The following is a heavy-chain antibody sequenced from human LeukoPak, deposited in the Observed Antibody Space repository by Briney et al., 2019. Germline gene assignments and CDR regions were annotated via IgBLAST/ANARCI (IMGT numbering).Heavy chain of an antibody. D-gene: IGHD6-19*01. CDR2: VYYSGST. CDR3: ARDGHGGSGWYYFDY. V-gene: IGHV4-59*01. J-gene: IGHJ4*02. Sequence: SETLSLTCTVSGGSISTYYWSWIRQPPGKGLEWIGYVYYSGSTNYNPSLKSRVTISVDTSKNQFSLKLSSVTAADTAVYYCARDGHGGSGWYYFDYWGQGTLVTVSS. CDR1: GGSISTYY.